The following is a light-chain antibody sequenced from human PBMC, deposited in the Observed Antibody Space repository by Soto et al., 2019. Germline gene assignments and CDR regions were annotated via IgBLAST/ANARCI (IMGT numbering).Light chain of an antibody. CDR2: DAS. CDR1: QSISSW. V-gene: IGKV1-5*01. J-gene: IGKJ1*01. CDR3: QKYNSYTWT. Sequence: DIQMSQSPGTLSASVRDRVTITCGASQSISSWLAWYQQKPGKAHKILIYDASSLESGVPSRFSGSGSGKEFTLNIRRMPHDEFATYDCQKYNSYTWTVGHGTKVDIK.